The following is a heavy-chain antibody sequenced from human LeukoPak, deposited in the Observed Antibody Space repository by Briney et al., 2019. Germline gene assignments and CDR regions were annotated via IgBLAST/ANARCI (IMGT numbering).Heavy chain of an antibody. D-gene: IGHD3-22*01. CDR3: ARHQYYYDSSGYYAHPYFDY. V-gene: IGHV4-30-2*01. J-gene: IGHJ4*02. Sequence: SEALSLTCAVSGGSISSGGYSWSRIRQPPGKGLEWIGYIYHSGSTYYNPSLKSRVTISVDRSKNQFSLKLSSVTAADTAVYYCARHQYYYDSSGYYAHPYFDYWGQGTLVTVSS. CDR2: IYHSGST. CDR1: GGSISSGGYS.